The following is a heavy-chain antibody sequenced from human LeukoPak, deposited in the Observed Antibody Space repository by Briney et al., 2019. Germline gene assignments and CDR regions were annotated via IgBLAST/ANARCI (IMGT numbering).Heavy chain of an antibody. CDR1: GFTFSNAW. D-gene: IGHD4/OR15-4a*01. CDR2: IKRKTDAGTT. J-gene: IGHJ4*02. V-gene: IGHV3-15*01. Sequence: GGSLRLSCAASGFTFSNAWMSWVRQAPGKGLEWVGRIKRKTDAGTTDYAATVKGRFSISRDDSKNTLYLQMNSLKTEDTAVYYCTTLGAFDYWGLGTLVTVSS. CDR3: TTLGAFDY.